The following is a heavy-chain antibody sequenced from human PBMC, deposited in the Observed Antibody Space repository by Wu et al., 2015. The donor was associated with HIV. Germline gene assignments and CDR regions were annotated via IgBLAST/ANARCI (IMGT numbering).Heavy chain of an antibody. Sequence: QVQLQESGPGLVKPSETLSLTCAVSGYSISSGYYWGWIRRPPGKGLEWIGSIYHSGSTYYNPSLKSRVTISVDTSKNQFSLKLSSVTAADTAVYYCASMTWIQLRIEYYFDYWGQGTLVTVSS. CDR1: GYSISSGYY. J-gene: IGHJ4*02. V-gene: IGHV4-38-2*01. D-gene: IGHD5-18*01. CDR2: IYHSGST. CDR3: ASMTWIQLRIEYYFDY.